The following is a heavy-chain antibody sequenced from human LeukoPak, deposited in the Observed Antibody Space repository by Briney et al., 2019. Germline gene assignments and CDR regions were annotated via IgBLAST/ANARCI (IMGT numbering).Heavy chain of an antibody. CDR3: PRWGPDFDY. J-gene: IGHJ4*02. CDR1: RYTFTSYG. D-gene: IGHD3-16*01. V-gene: IGHV1-18*01. Sequence: GASVRVSCKASRYTFTSYGISWVPQAPGQGLEWMGWISAYNGNTNYAQKLQGRVTMTTDTSTSTAYMEQSRLKSRDTAVYCCPRWGPDFDYLGQGTLVTDCS. CDR2: ISAYNGNT.